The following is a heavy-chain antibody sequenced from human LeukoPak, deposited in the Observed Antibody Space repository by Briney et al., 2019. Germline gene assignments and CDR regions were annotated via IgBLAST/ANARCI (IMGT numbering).Heavy chain of an antibody. V-gene: IGHV3-23*01. CDR3: AKDSGQNRDITGKADV. Sequence: PGGSLRLSCAASGFTFSSYAMSWVRQAPGKGLEWVSAISGSGGSTYYADSVKGRFTISRDNSKNTLYLQMNSLRAEDTAVYYCAKDSGQNRDITGKADVWGKGTTVTVSS. CDR1: GFTFSSYA. CDR2: ISGSGGST. J-gene: IGHJ6*04. D-gene: IGHD1-20*01.